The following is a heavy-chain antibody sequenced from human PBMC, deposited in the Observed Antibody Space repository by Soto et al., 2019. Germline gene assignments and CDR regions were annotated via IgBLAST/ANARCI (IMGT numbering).Heavy chain of an antibody. J-gene: IGHJ5*02. CDR1: GGSINSYY. D-gene: IGHD3-3*01. CDR3: ARWWSGSRQGFDP. V-gene: IGHV4-59*06. CDR2: IYYSGST. Sequence: ASETLSLTCTVSGGSINSYYWSWIRQPPGMGLEWIGYIYYSGSTYYNPSLKSRVTISVDTSKNQFSLKLSSVTAADTAVYYCARWWSGSRQGFDPWGQGTLVTVSS.